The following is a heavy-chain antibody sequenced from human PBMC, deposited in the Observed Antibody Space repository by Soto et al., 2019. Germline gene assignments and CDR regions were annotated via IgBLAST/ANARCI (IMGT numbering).Heavy chain of an antibody. CDR3: ARAASYDILSLRANWFDP. D-gene: IGHD3-9*01. J-gene: IGHJ5*02. CDR2: IYYSGST. Sequence: PSETLSLTCTVSGGSISSGDYYWSWIRQPPGKGLEWIGYIYYSGSTYYNPSLKSRVTISVDTSKNQFSLKLSSVTAADTAVYYCARAASYDILSLRANWFDPWGQGTLVTVSS. V-gene: IGHV4-30-4*01. CDR1: GGSISSGDYY.